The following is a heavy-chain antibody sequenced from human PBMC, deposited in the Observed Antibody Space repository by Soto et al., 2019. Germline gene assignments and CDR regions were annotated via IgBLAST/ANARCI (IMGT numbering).Heavy chain of an antibody. CDR1: GYTFTSYG. Sequence: QVPLVQSGAEVKKPGASVKVSCKASGYTFTSYGISWVRQAPGQGLEWMGWISAYNGNTNYAQKLQGRVTMTTDTSTSTAYMELRSLRSDDTAVYYCARDRNSGWYGDYYYYGMDVWGQGTTVTVSS. CDR3: ARDRNSGWYGDYYYYGMDV. D-gene: IGHD6-19*01. V-gene: IGHV1-18*01. J-gene: IGHJ6*02. CDR2: ISAYNGNT.